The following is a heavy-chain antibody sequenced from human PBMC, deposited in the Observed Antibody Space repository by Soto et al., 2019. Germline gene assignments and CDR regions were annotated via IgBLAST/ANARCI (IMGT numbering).Heavy chain of an antibody. J-gene: IGHJ3*02. Sequence: TLSLTCTVSGGSISSGVYYWSWIRQHPGKGLEWIGYIYYSGSTYYNPSLKSRVTISVDTSKNQFSLKLSSVTAADTAVYYCARESSGYQGNAFDIWGQGTMVTVSS. V-gene: IGHV4-31*03. CDR2: IYYSGST. CDR1: GGSISSGVYY. CDR3: ARESSGYQGNAFDI. D-gene: IGHD3-22*01.